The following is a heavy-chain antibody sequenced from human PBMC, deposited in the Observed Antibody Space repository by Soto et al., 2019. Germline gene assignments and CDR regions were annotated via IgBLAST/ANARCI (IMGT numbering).Heavy chain of an antibody. CDR1: GGSFSGYY. Sequence: SETLSLTCAVYGGSFSGYYWSWIRQPPGKGLEWIGEINHSGSTNYNPSLKSRVTISVDTSKKQFSLKMTSVTAADAAVYYCARGRGYVYGSNFYGLDVWGQGTTVTVSS. CDR2: INHSGST. V-gene: IGHV4-34*01. D-gene: IGHD6-25*01. J-gene: IGHJ6*02. CDR3: ARGRGYVYGSNFYGLDV.